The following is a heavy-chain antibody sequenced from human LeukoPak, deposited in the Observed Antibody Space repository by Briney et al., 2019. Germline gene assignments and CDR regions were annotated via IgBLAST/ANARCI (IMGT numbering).Heavy chain of an antibody. J-gene: IGHJ4*02. CDR1: GYTFTGYY. Sequence: ASVKVSCKASGYTFTGYYMHWVRQAPGQGLEWMGWINPNSGGTNYAQKSQGRVTMTRDTSISTAYMELSRLRSDDTAVYYCARDLGITMVRGSRYYFDYWGQGTLVTVSA. CDR3: ARDLGITMVRGSRYYFDY. D-gene: IGHD3-10*01. V-gene: IGHV1-2*02. CDR2: INPNSGGT.